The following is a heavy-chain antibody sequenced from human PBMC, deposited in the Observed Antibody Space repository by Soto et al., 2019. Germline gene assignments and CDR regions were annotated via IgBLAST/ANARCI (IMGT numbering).Heavy chain of an antibody. Sequence: QVQLQESGPGLVKPSQTLSLTCTVSGGSISSGGYYWSWIRQHPGKGLEWIGSIYYSVNTYYNPSAXRXXTNSVDTPKNPFSLKLSSVTAADTAVSYCAGEPLTWGQGTLVTVSP. CDR3: AGEPLT. CDR2: IYYSVNT. CDR1: GGSISSGGYY. J-gene: IGHJ4*02. V-gene: IGHV4-31*03.